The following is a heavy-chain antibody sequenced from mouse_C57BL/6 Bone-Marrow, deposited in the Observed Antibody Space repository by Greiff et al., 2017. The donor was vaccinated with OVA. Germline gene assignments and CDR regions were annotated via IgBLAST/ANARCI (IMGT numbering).Heavy chain of an antibody. CDR1: GYTFTSYW. CDR2: INPSSGYT. Sequence: QVQLKQSGAELAKPGASVKLSCKASGYTFTSYWMHWVKQRPGQGLEWIGYINPSSGYTKYNQKFKDKATLTADKSSSTAYMRLSSLTCEDSAVDYCALDSSGYVGCADWGQGTLVTVSA. J-gene: IGHJ3*01. V-gene: IGHV1-7*01. CDR3: ALDSSGYVGCAD. D-gene: IGHD3-2*02.